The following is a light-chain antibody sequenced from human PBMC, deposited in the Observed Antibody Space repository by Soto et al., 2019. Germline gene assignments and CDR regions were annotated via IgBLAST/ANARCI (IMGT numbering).Light chain of an antibody. V-gene: IGKV2-24*01. CDR2: KTS. CDR3: MQATQFPHT. J-gene: IGKJ2*01. Sequence: VMTQSPLSLPVTLGQPASISCRSSQSLLDSDGDTYLSWLQQRPGQPPRLLIYKTSSRFSGVPDRFSGSGAGTDFTLKISRVEVEDVGVYYCMQATQFPHTFGQGTKLEI. CDR1: QSLLDSDGDTY.